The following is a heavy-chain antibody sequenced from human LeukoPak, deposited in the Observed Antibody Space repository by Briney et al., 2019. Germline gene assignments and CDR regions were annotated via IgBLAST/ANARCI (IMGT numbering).Heavy chain of an antibody. V-gene: IGHV7-4-1*02. Sequence: ASVKVSCKASGYTFTYYGLNCVRQAPGQGLECLGGINTNTGNPTYAQGFTGRFVFSFDTSVSTAYLQISSLKAEDTAIYYCARSRRVVVPSPPNAADNYYYMDVWGKGTTVTVSS. D-gene: IGHD2-15*01. CDR2: INTNTGNP. CDR3: ARSRRVVVPSPPNAADNYYYMDV. J-gene: IGHJ6*03. CDR1: GYTFTYYG.